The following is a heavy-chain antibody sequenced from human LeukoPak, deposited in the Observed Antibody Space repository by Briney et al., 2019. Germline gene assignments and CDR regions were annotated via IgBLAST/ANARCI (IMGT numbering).Heavy chain of an antibody. CDR1: GFTFTSYG. CDR3: ARDLYLYSSSSPFDY. D-gene: IGHD6-6*01. CDR2: IWYDGTNK. V-gene: IGHV3-33*01. Sequence: GSLRLSCAASGFTFTSYGMHWVRQAPGKGLEWVAVIWYDGTNKYYADSVKGRFTISRDNSKNTLYLQMNSLRAEDTAVYYCARDLYLYSSSSPFDYWGQGTLVTVSS. J-gene: IGHJ4*02.